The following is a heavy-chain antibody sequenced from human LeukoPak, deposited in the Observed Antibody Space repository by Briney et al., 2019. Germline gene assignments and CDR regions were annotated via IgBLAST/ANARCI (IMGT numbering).Heavy chain of an antibody. CDR1: GGSITSSSYY. Sequence: SETLSLTCSVSGGSITSSSYYWGWIRQAPEKGLEWIGSIYYSGSTYYNPSLKSRVTISVDTCKNQFSLKLSSVTAADTAVYYCAGERGLRVLVTPGAFDIWGQGTMVTVSS. D-gene: IGHD5-18*01. V-gene: IGHV4-39*07. CDR3: AGERGLRVLVTPGAFDI. J-gene: IGHJ3*02. CDR2: IYYSGST.